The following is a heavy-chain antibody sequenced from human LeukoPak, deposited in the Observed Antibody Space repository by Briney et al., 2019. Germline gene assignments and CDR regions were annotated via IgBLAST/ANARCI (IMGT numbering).Heavy chain of an antibody. Sequence: SETLSLTCTVSGGPISSYYWSWIRQPPGKGLEWIGYIYYSGSTNYNPSLKSRVTISVDTSKNQFSLKLSSVTAADTAVYYCARGDVLDYWGQGTLVTVSS. V-gene: IGHV4-59*01. CDR2: IYYSGST. CDR1: GGPISSYY. CDR3: ARGDVLDY. J-gene: IGHJ4*02. D-gene: IGHD6-6*01.